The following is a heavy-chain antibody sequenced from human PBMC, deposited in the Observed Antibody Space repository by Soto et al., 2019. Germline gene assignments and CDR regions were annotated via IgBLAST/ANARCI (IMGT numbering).Heavy chain of an antibody. CDR3: ARSNYGITIFGVVADFDY. CDR1: GGSFSGYY. Sequence: PSETLSLTCAVYGGSFSGYYWSWIRQPPGKGLEWIGEINHSGSTNYNPSLKSRVTISVDTSKNQFSLKLSSVTAADTAVYYCARSNYGITIFGVVADFDYWGQGTLVTVSS. D-gene: IGHD3-3*01. J-gene: IGHJ4*02. V-gene: IGHV4-34*01. CDR2: INHSGST.